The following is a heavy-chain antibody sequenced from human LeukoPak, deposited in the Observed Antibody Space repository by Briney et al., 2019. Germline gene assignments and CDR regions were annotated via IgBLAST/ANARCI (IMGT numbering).Heavy chain of an antibody. CDR3: ARDPDGGLPRLNWFDP. D-gene: IGHD3-16*01. J-gene: IGHJ5*02. Sequence: GSLRLSCAASGFTFSSYSMSWVRQAPGKGLGWVSFISSSSTYIYYADPVKGRFTISRDNAKNSLYLQMNSLRPEDTAVYYCARDPDGGLPRLNWFDPWGQGTLVTVSS. V-gene: IGHV3-21*01. CDR1: GFTFSSYS. CDR2: ISSSSTYI.